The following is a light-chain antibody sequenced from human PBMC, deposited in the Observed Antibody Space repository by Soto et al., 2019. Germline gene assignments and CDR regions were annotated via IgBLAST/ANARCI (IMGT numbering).Light chain of an antibody. CDR3: MHFT. Sequence: DIVMTQSPLSLPVTPGEPASISYRSSQSLLHSNGYNYLDWYLQKPGQSPQLLIYLGSNRASGVPDRFSGSGSGTDFTLKISRVEAEDVGVYYCMHFTFGPGTKVDIK. V-gene: IGKV2-28*01. CDR2: LGS. J-gene: IGKJ3*01. CDR1: QSLLHSNGYNY.